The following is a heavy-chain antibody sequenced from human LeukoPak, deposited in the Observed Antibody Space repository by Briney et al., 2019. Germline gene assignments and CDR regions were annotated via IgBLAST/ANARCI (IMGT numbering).Heavy chain of an antibody. Sequence: SETLSLTCAVYGGSFGGYYWSWIRQPPGKGLEWIGEINHSGSTYYNPSLKSRVTISVDTSKNQFSLKLSSVTAADTAVYYCASHSSSWYYFDYWGQGTLVTVSS. J-gene: IGHJ4*02. CDR3: ASHSSSWYYFDY. CDR2: INHSGST. D-gene: IGHD6-13*01. V-gene: IGHV4-34*01. CDR1: GGSFGGYY.